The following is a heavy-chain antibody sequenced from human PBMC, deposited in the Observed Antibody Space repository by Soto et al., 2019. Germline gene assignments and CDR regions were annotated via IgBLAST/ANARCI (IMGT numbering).Heavy chain of an antibody. CDR1: GGSFSGYY. D-gene: IGHD1-1*01. CDR3: ARGRLERPKGRPPYYYYYMDV. CDR2: INHSGST. V-gene: IGHV4-34*01. Sequence: PSETLSLTCAVYGGSFSGYYWSWIRQPPGKGLEWIGEINHSGSTNYNPSLKSRVTISVDTSKNQFSLKMSSVAAADTAVYYCARGRLERPKGRPPYYYYYMDVWGKGTTVTVSS. J-gene: IGHJ6*03.